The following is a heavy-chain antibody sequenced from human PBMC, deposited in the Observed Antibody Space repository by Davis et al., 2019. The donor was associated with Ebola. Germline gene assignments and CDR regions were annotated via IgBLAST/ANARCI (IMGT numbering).Heavy chain of an antibody. CDR3: ASGIPPVDSSGYFPNPYYYYGMDV. CDR1: GFTFSSYA. J-gene: IGHJ6*02. D-gene: IGHD3-22*01. CDR2: ISYDGSNK. V-gene: IGHV3-30-3*01. Sequence: GESLKISCAASGFTFSSYAMHWVRQAPGKGLEWVAVISYDGSNKYYADSVKGRFTISRDNAKNSLYLQMNSLRAEDTAVYYCASGIPPVDSSGYFPNPYYYYGMDVWGQGTTVTVSS.